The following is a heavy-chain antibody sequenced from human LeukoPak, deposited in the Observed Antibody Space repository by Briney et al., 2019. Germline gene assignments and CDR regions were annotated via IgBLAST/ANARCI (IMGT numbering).Heavy chain of an antibody. CDR2: IVVGSGNT. D-gene: IGHD1-26*01. V-gene: IGHV1-58*02. Sequence: SVKVSCKASGFTFTSSAMQWVRQARGQRLEWIGWIVVGSGNTNYAQKFQERGTITRDMSTSTAYMELSSLRSEDTAVYYCAAVNRSYLAPPDYWGQGTLVRVSS. CDR3: AAVNRSYLAPPDY. J-gene: IGHJ4*02. CDR1: GFTFTSSA.